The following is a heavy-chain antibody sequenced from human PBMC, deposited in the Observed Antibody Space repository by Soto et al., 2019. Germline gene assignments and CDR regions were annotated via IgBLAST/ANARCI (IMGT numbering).Heavy chain of an antibody. CDR1: GGTFSSYA. V-gene: IGHV1-69*01. D-gene: IGHD5-12*01. Sequence: QVQLVQSGAEVKKPGSSVKVSCKASGGTFSSYAISWVRQAPGQGLEWMGGIIPISGTANYAQKFQGRVRNTADESTSAACREMSSMRSEDTAVYYCARSNDEDGDNYRLRLWGQGTLVTVSS. CDR3: ARSNDEDGDNYRLRL. CDR2: IIPISGTA. J-gene: IGHJ4*02.